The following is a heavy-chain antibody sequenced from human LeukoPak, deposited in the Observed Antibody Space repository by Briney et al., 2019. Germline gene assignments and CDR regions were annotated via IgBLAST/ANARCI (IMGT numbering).Heavy chain of an antibody. J-gene: IGHJ4*02. D-gene: IGHD3-3*01. CDR1: GFTFSNAW. CDR2: TKSKTDGGTT. V-gene: IGHV3-15*01. CDR3: TTDLKW. Sequence: GGSLRLSCAASGFTFSNAWMSWVRQAPGKGLEWVGRTKSKTDGGTTDYAAPVKGRFTISRDDSKNTLYLQMNSLKTEDTAVYYCTTDLKWWGQGTLVTVSS.